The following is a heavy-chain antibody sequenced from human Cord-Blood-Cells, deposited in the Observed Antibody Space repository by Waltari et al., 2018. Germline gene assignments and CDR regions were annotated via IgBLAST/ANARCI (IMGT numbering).Heavy chain of an antibody. Sequence: QVQLQESGPGLVKPSETLSLTCTVSGGSISSYYWSWIRQPPGKGLEWIGYIYSSGRTNSNPPLKWRVTISVDTSKNQFSLKLSSVTAADTAVYYCARAVGMSRNYFDYWGQGTLVTVSS. CDR1: GGSISSYY. D-gene: IGHD2-21*01. V-gene: IGHV4-59*01. CDR3: ARAVGMSRNYFDY. CDR2: IYSSGRT. J-gene: IGHJ4*02.